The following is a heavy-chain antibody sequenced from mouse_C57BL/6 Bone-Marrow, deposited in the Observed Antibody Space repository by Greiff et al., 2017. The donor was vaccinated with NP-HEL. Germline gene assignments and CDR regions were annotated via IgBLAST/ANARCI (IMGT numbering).Heavy chain of an antibody. Sequence: LQESGAELARPGASVKLSCKASGYTFTSYGISWVKQRTGQGLEWIGEIYPRSGNTYYNEKFKGKAKLTADKSSSTAYMELRSLTSEDSAVYFCAIWDSYWYFDVWGTGTTVTVSS. CDR1: GYTFTSYG. D-gene: IGHD4-1*01. V-gene: IGHV1-81*01. CDR2: IYPRSGNT. J-gene: IGHJ1*03. CDR3: AIWDSYWYFDV.